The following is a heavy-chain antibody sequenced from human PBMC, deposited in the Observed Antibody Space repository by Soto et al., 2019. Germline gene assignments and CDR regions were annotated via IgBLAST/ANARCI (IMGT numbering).Heavy chain of an antibody. CDR2: ISAYNGNT. V-gene: IGHV1-18*01. J-gene: IGHJ4*02. Sequence: ASVKVSCKASGYTFTSYGISWVRQAPGQGLEWMGWISAYNGNTNYAQKLQGRVTMTTDTSTSTAYMELSSLRSEDTAVYYCARSDFWSGYSEFDYWGQGTLVTVSS. CDR1: GYTFTSYG. D-gene: IGHD3-3*01. CDR3: ARSDFWSGYSEFDY.